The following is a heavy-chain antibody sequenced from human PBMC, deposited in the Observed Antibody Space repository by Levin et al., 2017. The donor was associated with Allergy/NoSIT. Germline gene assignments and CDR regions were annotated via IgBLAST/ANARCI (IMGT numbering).Heavy chain of an antibody. D-gene: IGHD5-18*01. Sequence: ASVKVSCKASGYTFTGYYMHWVRQAPGQGLEWMGWINPNSGGTNYAQKFQGRVTMTRDTSISTAYMELSRLRSDDTAVYYCARPLVDTAVNDAFDIWGQGTMVTVSS. CDR1: GYTFTGYY. V-gene: IGHV1-2*02. CDR3: ARPLVDTAVNDAFDI. J-gene: IGHJ3*02. CDR2: INPNSGGT.